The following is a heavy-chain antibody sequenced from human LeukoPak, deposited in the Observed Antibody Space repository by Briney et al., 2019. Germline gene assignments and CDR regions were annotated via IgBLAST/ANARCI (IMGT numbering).Heavy chain of an antibody. CDR2: ISSSGSTI. V-gene: IGHV3-11*01. Sequence: GGSLRLSCAASGFTFSDYYMSWIRQAPGKGREGVSYISSSGSTIYYADSVKGRFTISRDNAKNSLYLQMNSLRAEDTAVYYCATHRQSSHPRGYFQHWGQGTLVTVSS. CDR3: ATHRQSSHPRGYFQH. D-gene: IGHD6-13*01. J-gene: IGHJ1*01. CDR1: GFTFSDYY.